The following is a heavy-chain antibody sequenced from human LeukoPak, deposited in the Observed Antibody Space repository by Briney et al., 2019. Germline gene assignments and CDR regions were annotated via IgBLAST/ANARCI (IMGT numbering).Heavy chain of an antibody. CDR1: GFTFSSYK. V-gene: IGHV3-48*03. D-gene: IGHD3-10*01. Sequence: GGSLRLSCAASGFTFSSYKMNWVRKAPGKGLEWVSYISHSGSNLDYAESVRGRFTISRDNANHSLYLQINSLRAEDTAVYYCAREMDGEYGSGTFYDLWGQGNMVTVSS. CDR3: AREMDGEYGSGTFYDL. CDR2: ISHSGSNL. J-gene: IGHJ5*02.